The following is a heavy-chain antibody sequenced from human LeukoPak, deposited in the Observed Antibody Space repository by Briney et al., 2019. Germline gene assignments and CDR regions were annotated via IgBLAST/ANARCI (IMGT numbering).Heavy chain of an antibody. CDR3: ARTGGRNYGDYDDY. J-gene: IGHJ4*02. CDR2: IYHSGST. CDR1: GYSISSGYY. Sequence: SETLSLTCTVSGYSISSGYYWGWIRQPPGKGLEWIGSIYHSGSTYYNPSLKSRVTISVDTSKNQFSLKLSSVTAADTAVYYCARTGGRNYGDYDDYWGQGTQVTVSS. V-gene: IGHV4-38-2*02. D-gene: IGHD4-17*01.